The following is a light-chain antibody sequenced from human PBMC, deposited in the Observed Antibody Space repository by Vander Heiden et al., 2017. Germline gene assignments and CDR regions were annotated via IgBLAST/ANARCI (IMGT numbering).Light chain of an antibody. CDR3: QAGESSGGKV. V-gene: IGLV3-1*01. J-gene: IGLJ1*01. Sequence: SYDLTQPHSVSVSPGQTATITCSGDDLGQRFTSWYQQKPGQSPVSVIYQDNKRPSGIPERFSGFSSGNTATLTITGNQNMDEGDYYWQAGESSGGKVFGTGNK. CDR1: DLGQRF. CDR2: QDN.